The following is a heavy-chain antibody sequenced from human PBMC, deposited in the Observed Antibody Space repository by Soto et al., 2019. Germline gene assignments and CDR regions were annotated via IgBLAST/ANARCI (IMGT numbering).Heavy chain of an antibody. V-gene: IGHV1-69*13. J-gene: IGHJ6*02. CDR2: IIPIFGTA. Sequence: SVKVSCKASGGTFSSYAISWVRQAPGQGLEWMGGIIPIFGTANYAQKFQGRVTITADESTSTAYMELSSLRSEDTAVYYCASSGAKIAAAGTSRSARTYYYYYGMDVWGQVTTVTVSS. CDR1: GGTFSSYA. CDR3: ASSGAKIAAAGTSRSARTYYYYYGMDV. D-gene: IGHD6-13*01.